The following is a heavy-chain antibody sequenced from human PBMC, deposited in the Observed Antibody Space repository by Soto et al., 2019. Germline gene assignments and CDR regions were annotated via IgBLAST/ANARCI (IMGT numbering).Heavy chain of an antibody. Sequence: QVQLVQSGAEVKKPGSSVKVSCKASGCTFSSYAISWVRQAPGQGLEWMGGIIPIFGTANYAQKFQGRVTITADDSRSTAYMEMSSLRSEDTAVYYCARVEWLAESTGYYYYYYGMDVLGQGNTVTVSS. V-gene: IGHV1-69*01. CDR1: GCTFSSYA. CDR2: IIPIFGTA. CDR3: ARVEWLAESTGYYYYYYGMDV. D-gene: IGHD6-19*01. J-gene: IGHJ6*02.